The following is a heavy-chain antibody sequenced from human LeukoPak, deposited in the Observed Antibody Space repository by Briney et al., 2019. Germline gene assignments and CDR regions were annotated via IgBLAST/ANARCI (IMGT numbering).Heavy chain of an antibody. Sequence: GESLKISCKGSGYSFTNSWIAWVRQTPGKGLEWMGIIYPGDSDTRYSPSFQGQVTISADKSISTAYLQWSSLKASDTAMYYCARRSGNDNWFDPWGQGTLVTVSS. V-gene: IGHV5-51*01. J-gene: IGHJ5*02. CDR1: GYSFTNSW. D-gene: IGHD3-10*01. CDR2: IYPGDSDT. CDR3: ARRSGNDNWFDP.